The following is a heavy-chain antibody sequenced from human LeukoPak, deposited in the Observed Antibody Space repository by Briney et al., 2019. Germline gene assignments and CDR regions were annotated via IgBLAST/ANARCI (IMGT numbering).Heavy chain of an antibody. V-gene: IGHV1-46*01. Sequence: EASVKVSCKASGYTFTSYYMHWVRQAPGQGLEWMGIINPSGGSTSYAQKFQGRVTMTRDTSTSTVYMELSSLRSEDTAVYYCARPGEVDTAMVTFHYWGQGTLVTVSS. CDR1: GYTFTSYY. CDR2: INPSGGST. J-gene: IGHJ4*02. CDR3: ARPGEVDTAMVTFHY. D-gene: IGHD5-18*01.